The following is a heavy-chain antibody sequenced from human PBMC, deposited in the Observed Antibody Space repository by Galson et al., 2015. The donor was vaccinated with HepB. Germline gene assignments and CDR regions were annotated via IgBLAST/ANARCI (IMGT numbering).Heavy chain of an antibody. J-gene: IGHJ4*02. V-gene: IGHV4-59*08. Sequence: SETLSLTCTVSGGSITSYYWSWIRQPPGKGLEWIGNIYYGGNTNYNPSLKSRVIISVDMAKSKFPLNLSSTTAADTAVYYCARHVGKWGFDYWGQGTLVTVSS. CDR3: ARHVGKWGFDY. CDR1: GGSITSYY. CDR2: IYYGGNT. D-gene: IGHD1-26*01.